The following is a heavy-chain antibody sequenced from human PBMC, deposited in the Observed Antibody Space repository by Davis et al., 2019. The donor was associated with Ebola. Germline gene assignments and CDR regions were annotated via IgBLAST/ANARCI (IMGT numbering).Heavy chain of an antibody. V-gene: IGHV4-34*01. J-gene: IGHJ4*02. CDR3: ARKRGYSGYDRFDY. CDR2: INHSGST. D-gene: IGHD5-12*01. Sequence: SDTLSLTFAVYGASFSGYYWRWIRQPPGKGLKWIGEINHSGSTNYNPSLKSRVTISVDTSKNQFSLKLSSVTAADTAVYYWARKRGYSGYDRFDYWGQGTLVTVSS. CDR1: GASFSGYY.